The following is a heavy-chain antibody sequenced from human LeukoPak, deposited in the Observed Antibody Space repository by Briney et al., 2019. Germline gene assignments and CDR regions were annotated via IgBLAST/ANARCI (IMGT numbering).Heavy chain of an antibody. CDR1: GFTFSDHY. V-gene: IGHV3-72*01. J-gene: IGHJ4*02. CDR3: ARAKRYCSGGNCYSVPDY. Sequence: GGSLRLSCAASGFTFSDHYMDWVRQAPGKGLEWVGRTRNKANSYTTEYAASVKGRFTISRDDSKNSLYLPMNSLKTEDTAVYYCARAKRYCSGGNCYSVPDYWGQGTLVTVSS. CDR2: TRNKANSYTT. D-gene: IGHD2-15*01.